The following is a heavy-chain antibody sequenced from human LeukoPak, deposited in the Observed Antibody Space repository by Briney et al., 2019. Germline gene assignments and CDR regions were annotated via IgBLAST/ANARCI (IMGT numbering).Heavy chain of an antibody. Sequence: SETLSLTCTVSRDSMTSGGHYWTWIRQRPGEGLEWIGHIHYGGFTDYNPSLKSRCVISVDTSENVFSLELTSVTAADTALYFCARSWVETSFFDFWGQGLLVTVPS. CDR1: RDSMTSGGHY. V-gene: IGHV4-31*03. CDR3: ARSWVETSFFDF. D-gene: IGHD2-21*02. CDR2: IHYGGFT. J-gene: IGHJ4*02.